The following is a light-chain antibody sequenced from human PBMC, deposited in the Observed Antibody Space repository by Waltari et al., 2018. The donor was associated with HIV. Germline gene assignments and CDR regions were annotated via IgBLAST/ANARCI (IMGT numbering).Light chain of an antibody. CDR1: RSYVGGSHF. V-gene: IGLV2-14*01. J-gene: IGLJ2*01. CDR2: EVS. Sequence: QSALTQPASVSGSPGQSITISCTGTRSYVGGSHFAPWYQQHPGKAPKLMIYEVSNRPSGVSNRFSGSKSGNTASLTISGLQAEDEADYYCSSYTSSSTPHVVFGGGTKLTVL. CDR3: SSYTSSSTPHVV.